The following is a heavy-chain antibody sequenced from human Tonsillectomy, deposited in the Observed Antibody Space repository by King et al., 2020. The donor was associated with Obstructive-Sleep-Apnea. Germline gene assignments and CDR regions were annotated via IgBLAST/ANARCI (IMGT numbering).Heavy chain of an antibody. CDR3: AREVGLYCSSTSCHAPYYYGMDV. D-gene: IGHD2-2*01. V-gene: IGHV4-31*03. CDR2: IYYSGST. J-gene: IGHJ6*02. CDR1: GGSISSGYY. Sequence: QLQESGPGLVKPSQTLSLTCTVSGGSISSGYYWSWIRQHPGKGLEWIGYIYYSGSTYYNSSLKSRATISVATSKNQFSLKLSSVTAADTAVYYCAREVGLYCSSTSCHAPYYYGMDVWGQGTTVTVSS.